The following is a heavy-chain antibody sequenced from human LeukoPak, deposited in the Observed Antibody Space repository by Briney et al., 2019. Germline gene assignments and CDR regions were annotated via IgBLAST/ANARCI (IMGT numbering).Heavy chain of an antibody. D-gene: IGHD6-19*01. Sequence: GGSLRLSCAASGFTFSSYSMNWVRQAPGKGLEWVSSISGSSSYIYYADSVKGRFTISRDNAKNSLYLQMSSLRAEDTAVYYCAGQQWLDGAYYFDYWGQGTLVTVSS. V-gene: IGHV3-21*01. CDR1: GFTFSSYS. CDR2: ISGSSSYI. CDR3: AGQQWLDGAYYFDY. J-gene: IGHJ4*02.